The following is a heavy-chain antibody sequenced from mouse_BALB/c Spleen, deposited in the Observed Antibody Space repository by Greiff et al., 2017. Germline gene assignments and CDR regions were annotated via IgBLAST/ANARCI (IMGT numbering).Heavy chain of an antibody. Sequence: EVKLVESGGGLVQPGGSRKLSCAASGFTFSRFGMHWVRQAPEKGLEWVAYLSSGSSTIYYADTVKGRFTISRDNPKNTLFLQRTSLRSEDTAMYYCARSEDYAMDYCGEGTSVTVSS. V-gene: IGHV5-17*02. CDR1: GFTFSRFG. CDR2: LSSGSSTI. J-gene: IGHJ4*01. CDR3: ARSEDYAMDY.